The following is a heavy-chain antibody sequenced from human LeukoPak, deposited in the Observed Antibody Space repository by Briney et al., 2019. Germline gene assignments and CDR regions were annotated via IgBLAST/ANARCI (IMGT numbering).Heavy chain of an antibody. J-gene: IGHJ4*02. CDR3: ATSEGGIAAAGLFDY. V-gene: IGHV4-34*01. D-gene: IGHD6-13*01. CDR2: INHSGST. CDR1: GGSFSGYY. Sequence: SETLSLTCAVYGGSFSGYYWSWIRQPPGKGLEWIGEINHSGSTNDNPSLKSRVTISVDTSKNQFSLKLSSVTAADTAVYYCATSEGGIAAAGLFDYWGQGTLVTVSS.